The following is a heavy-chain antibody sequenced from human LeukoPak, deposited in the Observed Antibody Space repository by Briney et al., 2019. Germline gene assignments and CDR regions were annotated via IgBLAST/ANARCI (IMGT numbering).Heavy chain of an antibody. D-gene: IGHD2-15*01. CDR3: AAPGYCSGGSCYPNWFDP. CDR1: GFTFTSSA. J-gene: IGHJ5*02. V-gene: IGHV1-2*06. Sequence: ASVKVSCKASGFTFTSSAMQWVRQAPGQGLEWMGRINPNSGGTNYAQKFQGRVTMTRDTSISTAYMELSRLRSDDTAVYYCAAPGYCSGGSCYPNWFDPWGQGTLVTVSS. CDR2: INPNSGGT.